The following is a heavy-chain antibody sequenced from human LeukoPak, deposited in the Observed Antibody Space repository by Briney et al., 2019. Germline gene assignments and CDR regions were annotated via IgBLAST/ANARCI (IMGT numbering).Heavy chain of an antibody. CDR2: INHSGST. Sequence: SETLSLACAVYGGSFSGYYWSWIRQPPGKGLEWIGEINHSGSTNYNPSLKSRVTISVDTSKNQFSLKLSSVTAADTAVYYCARGQVVQDYCGQGTLVNVSS. J-gene: IGHJ4*02. V-gene: IGHV4-34*01. CDR1: GGSFSGYY. CDR3: ARGQVVQDY. D-gene: IGHD3-16*02.